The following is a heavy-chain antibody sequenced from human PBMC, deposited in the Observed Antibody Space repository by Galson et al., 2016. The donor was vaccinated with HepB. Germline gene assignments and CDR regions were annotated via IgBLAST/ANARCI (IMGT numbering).Heavy chain of an antibody. CDR3: ARHPNGMDV. CDR1: GYSFTNYW. CDR2: ISPGDSTT. J-gene: IGHJ6*02. Sequence: QSGAEVKKPGESLKISCKGSGYSFTNYWIGWVRQMPEIGLEWMGIISPGDSTTRYSPSFHGQVTISAEKSIGTAYLQWSSLKASDTAIYYCARHPNGMDVWGQGTTVTVSS. V-gene: IGHV5-51*01.